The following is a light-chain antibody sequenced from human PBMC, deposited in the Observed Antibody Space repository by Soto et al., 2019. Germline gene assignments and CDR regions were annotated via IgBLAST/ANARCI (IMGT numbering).Light chain of an antibody. CDR1: QSVSTN. CDR2: GAS. V-gene: IGKV3-20*01. Sequence: EIVMTQSPATLSVSPGEGATPSCRASQSVSTNLAWYKQKPGQAPRLLMYGASTRATGIPDRVGGSGSGTDFTLTISRLEPEDFEVYYCQQYGSSPITFGQGTRLEIK. J-gene: IGKJ5*01. CDR3: QQYGSSPIT.